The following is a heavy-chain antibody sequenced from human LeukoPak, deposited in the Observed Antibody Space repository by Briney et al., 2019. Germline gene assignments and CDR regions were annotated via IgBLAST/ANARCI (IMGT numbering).Heavy chain of an antibody. Sequence: ASVKVSCKASGYTFTSYDINWVRQATGQGLEWMGWMNPNSGNTGYAQKFQGRVTMTRNTSISTAYMELSSLRPEDTAVYYCARGPDYYDSSGYVGYMDVWGKGTTVTISS. CDR3: ARGPDYYDSSGYVGYMDV. V-gene: IGHV1-8*02. CDR2: MNPNSGNT. CDR1: GYTFTSYD. D-gene: IGHD3-22*01. J-gene: IGHJ6*03.